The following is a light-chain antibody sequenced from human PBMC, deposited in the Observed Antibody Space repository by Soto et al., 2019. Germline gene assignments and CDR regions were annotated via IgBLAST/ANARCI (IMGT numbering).Light chain of an antibody. CDR1: QSISSW. CDR3: QQYHTYSYT. V-gene: IGKV1-5*01. CDR2: DAS. J-gene: IGKJ2*01. Sequence: DIQMTQSPSSVSASVGDRVTITCRASQSISSWLAWYQQKPGEAPNLLIYDASSLQSGVPSRFSGRGSGTEFTLTISSLQPDDFATYYCQQYHTYSYTFGPGTKLEIK.